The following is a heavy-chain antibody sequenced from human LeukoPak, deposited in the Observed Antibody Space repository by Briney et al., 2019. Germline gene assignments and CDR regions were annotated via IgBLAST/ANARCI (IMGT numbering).Heavy chain of an antibody. CDR1: GGTFSSYA. CDR2: IIPIFGTA. J-gene: IGHJ6*03. CDR3: ARRAESPYYYYYYMDV. Sequence: SVKVSCKASGGTFSSYAISWVRQAPGQGLEWMGGIIPIFGTANYAQKFQGRVTTTTDESTSTAYMELSSLRSEDTGVYYCARRAESPYYYYYYMDVWGKGTTVTVSS. V-gene: IGHV1-69*05.